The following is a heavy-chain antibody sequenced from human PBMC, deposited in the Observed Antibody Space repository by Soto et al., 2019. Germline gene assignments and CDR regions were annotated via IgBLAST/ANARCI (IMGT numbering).Heavy chain of an antibody. CDR3: ARRVYYDFWSGYYTGGRDAFDI. D-gene: IGHD3-3*01. Sequence: GESRKISCKGSGYSFTSYWIGWVRQMPGKGLEWMGIIYPGDSDTRYSPSFQGQVTISADKSISTAYLQWSSLKASDTAMYYCARRVYYDFWSGYYTGGRDAFDIWGQGTMVTVSS. J-gene: IGHJ3*02. CDR1: GYSFTSYW. CDR2: IYPGDSDT. V-gene: IGHV5-51*01.